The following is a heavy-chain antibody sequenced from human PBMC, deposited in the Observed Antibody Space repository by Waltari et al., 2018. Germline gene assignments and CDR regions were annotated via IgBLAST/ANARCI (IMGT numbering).Heavy chain of an antibody. CDR3: ARVVPAAIVYYYYMNV. CDR1: GGSISSYY. V-gene: IGHV4-59*01. Sequence: QVQLQESGPGLVKPSETLSLTCTVSGGSISSYYWSWIRQPPGKGLEWIGYIYYSGSTNYNPSLKSRVTNAVGSAKNQFSLKCDSVTAADTAVYYCARVVPAAIVYYYYMNVWGKGTTVTISS. CDR2: IYYSGST. D-gene: IGHD2-2*02. J-gene: IGHJ6*03.